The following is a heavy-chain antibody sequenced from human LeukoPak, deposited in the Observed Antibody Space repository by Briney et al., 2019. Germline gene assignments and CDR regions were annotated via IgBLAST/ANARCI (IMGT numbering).Heavy chain of an antibody. CDR1: GGSISSSSYY. CDR2: IYYSGST. D-gene: IGHD3-22*01. Sequence: SETLSLTCTVSGGSISSSSYYWGWIRQPPGKGLEWIGSIYYSGSTYYNPSLKSRVTISVDPSKNQFSLKLKSVTAADTAVYYCARAVDSSAFSPFQHWGQGTLVTVSS. V-gene: IGHV4-39*01. CDR3: ARAVDSSAFSPFQH. J-gene: IGHJ1*01.